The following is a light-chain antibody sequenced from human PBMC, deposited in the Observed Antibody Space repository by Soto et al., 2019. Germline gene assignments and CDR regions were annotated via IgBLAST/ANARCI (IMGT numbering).Light chain of an antibody. J-gene: IGKJ2*01. CDR1: QSVVGH. Sequence: EIVLTQSPAPLSLSPGEIATLSCRASQSVVGHLAWYQQKPGQSPRLLIYSTSNRAPGTPARFSGGGSGTDFTLSIRSLEPEDFAVYRCQLRTSFGHGTNLEIK. V-gene: IGKV3-11*01. CDR3: QLRTS. CDR2: STS.